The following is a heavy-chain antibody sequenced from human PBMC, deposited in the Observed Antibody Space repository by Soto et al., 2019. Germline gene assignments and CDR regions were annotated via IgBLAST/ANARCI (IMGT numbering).Heavy chain of an antibody. CDR3: ARITGTRYYFDD. Sequence: SGPTLVNPTQTLTLTCTFSGFSLSTSGMCVSWIRQPPGKALEWLARIDWDDDKYYSTSLKTRLTISKDTSKKQVVLTMTNMDPVDTATYYCARITGTRYYFDDWGQGTVVTVSS. J-gene: IGHJ4*02. CDR1: GFSLSTSGMC. D-gene: IGHD6-13*01. CDR2: IDWDDDK. V-gene: IGHV2-70*11.